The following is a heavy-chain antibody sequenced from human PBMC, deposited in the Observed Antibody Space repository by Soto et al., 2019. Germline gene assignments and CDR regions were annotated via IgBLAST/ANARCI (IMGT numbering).Heavy chain of an antibody. J-gene: IGHJ5*02. V-gene: IGHV1-18*01. CDR1: GYTFTSYG. D-gene: IGHD2-15*01. CDR2: ISAYNGNT. CDR3: ARDGRYCSGGSCYSRWFDA. Sequence: ASVKVSCKASGYTFTSYGISWVRQAPGQGLEWMGWISAYNGNTNYAQKLQGRVTMTTDTSTSTAYMELRSLRSDDTAVYYCARDGRYCSGGSCYSRWFDAWGQGTLVTVSS.